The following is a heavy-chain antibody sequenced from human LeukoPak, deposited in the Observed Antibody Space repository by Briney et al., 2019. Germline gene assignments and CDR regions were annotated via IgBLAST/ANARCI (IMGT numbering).Heavy chain of an antibody. D-gene: IGHD2-15*01. V-gene: IGHV3-21*04. CDR3: ARDSRYCSGGSCYYWFDP. CDR2: ISGSSSYI. J-gene: IGHJ5*02. CDR1: GFTFSSYS. Sequence: GGSLRLSCAASGFTFSSYSMNWVRQAPGKGLEWLSSISGSSSYIYYADSVKGRFTISRDNSKNTLYLQMNSLRAEDTAVYYCARDSRYCSGGSCYYWFDPWGQGTLVTVSS.